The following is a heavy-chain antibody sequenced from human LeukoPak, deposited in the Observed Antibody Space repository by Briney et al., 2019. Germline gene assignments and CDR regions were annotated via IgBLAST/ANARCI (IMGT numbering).Heavy chain of an antibody. CDR3: AKDSGVVVTAIPDY. V-gene: IGHV3-23*01. Sequence: GGSLRLSCAASGFTFSNYAMIWVRQAPGKGLEWVSSISGRGGSTYYAGSVKGRFTISRDNSKNTLSLQMDSLRSEDTAVYYCAKDSGVVVTAIPDYWGQGALVTVSS. CDR1: GFTFSNYA. D-gene: IGHD2-21*02. J-gene: IGHJ4*02. CDR2: ISGRGGST.